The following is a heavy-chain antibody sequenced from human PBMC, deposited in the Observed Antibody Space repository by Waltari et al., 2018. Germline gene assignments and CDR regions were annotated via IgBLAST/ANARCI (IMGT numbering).Heavy chain of an antibody. CDR3: ARPSTEYYFYYYYMDV. CDR1: GFTCSSYE. CDR2: IDNSGNTV. Sequence: EVQVVESGGVLVQPGGSLRLSCTASGFTCSSYEMNWVRQAPGKGLEWISYIDNSGNTVYYADSVKGRFTISRDNAKNSLFLLMNSLRAEDTAVYYCARPSTEYYFYYYYMDVWGKGTTVTVS. J-gene: IGHJ6*03. V-gene: IGHV3-48*03.